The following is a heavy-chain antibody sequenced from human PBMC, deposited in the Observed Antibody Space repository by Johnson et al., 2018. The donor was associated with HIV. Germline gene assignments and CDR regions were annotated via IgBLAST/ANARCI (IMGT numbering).Heavy chain of an antibody. V-gene: IGHV3-20*04. J-gene: IGHJ3*02. CDR1: VFTFDDYA. CDR2: INWNGGST. Sequence: VQLVESGGGVVRPGGSLRLSCAASVFTFDDYAMSWVRQPPGKGLEWVSNINWNGGSTGYADSVKGRFTISRDNAKNSLYLQMNSLRAEDTALYYCARHEYSYVFDAFDIWGQGTVVTVSS. D-gene: IGHD5-18*01. CDR3: ARHEYSYVFDAFDI.